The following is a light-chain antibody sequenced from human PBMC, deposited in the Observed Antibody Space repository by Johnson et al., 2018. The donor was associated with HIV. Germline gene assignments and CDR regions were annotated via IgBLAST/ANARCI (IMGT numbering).Light chain of an antibody. Sequence: QSVLTQSPSVSAAPGQKVTISCSGSSSNIGSNYVSWYQQFPGAAPKLLMYENDKRPSGIPYRFSGSTSGPSATLGITGLQTGDEAESFCGTWDSSLSTGVFGTGTEVTVL. CDR1: SSNIGSNY. CDR3: GTWDSSLSTGV. J-gene: IGLJ1*01. CDR2: END. V-gene: IGLV1-51*02.